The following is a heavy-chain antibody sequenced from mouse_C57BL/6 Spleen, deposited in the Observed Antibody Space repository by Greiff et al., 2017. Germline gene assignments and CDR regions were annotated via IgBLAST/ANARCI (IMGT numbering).Heavy chain of an antibody. J-gene: IGHJ2*01. Sequence: QVQLKHSGPELVKPGASVKISCKASGYAFSSSWMNWVKQRPGKGLEWIGRIYPGDGDTNYNGKFKGKATLTADKSSSTAYMQLSSLTSEDSAVYFCAREDSYYFDYWGQGTTLTVSS. CDR3: AREDSYYFDY. V-gene: IGHV1-82*01. CDR1: GYAFSSSW. CDR2: IYPGDGDT.